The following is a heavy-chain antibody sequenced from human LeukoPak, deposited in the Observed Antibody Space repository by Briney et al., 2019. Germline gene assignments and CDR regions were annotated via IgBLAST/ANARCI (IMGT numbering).Heavy chain of an antibody. Sequence: GGSLRLFCAASGFTFTGYSMHWVRQAPGGSLEWVSYIHYGGGSIYYADSMKGRFTISRDDAKNSLFLQINSLRAEDTAVYYCARDLYNHYMDVWGKGTTVTVSS. J-gene: IGHJ6*03. CDR3: ARDLYNHYMDV. CDR2: IHYGGGSI. CDR1: GFTFTGYS. V-gene: IGHV3-48*04. D-gene: IGHD1-14*01.